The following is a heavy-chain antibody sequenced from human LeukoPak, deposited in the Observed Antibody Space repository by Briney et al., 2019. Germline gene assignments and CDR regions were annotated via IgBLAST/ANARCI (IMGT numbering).Heavy chain of an antibody. CDR2: IKSDGST. J-gene: IGHJ1*01. CDR1: GFTFISYW. Sequence: PGGSLRLSCVASGFTFISYWMHWVRQAPGKGLVWVSRIKSDGSTNYADSVKGRFTISRDNAKNTVYLQMNSLRAEDTGVYFCARAPSEIGGYYPEYFRHWGQGTLVTVSS. V-gene: IGHV3-74*01. D-gene: IGHD3-22*01. CDR3: ARAPSEIGGYYPEYFRH.